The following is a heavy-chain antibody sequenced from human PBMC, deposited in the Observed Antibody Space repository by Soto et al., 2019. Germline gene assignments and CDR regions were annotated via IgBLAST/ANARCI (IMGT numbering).Heavy chain of an antibody. CDR3: ARDRCSGGACYSFDY. D-gene: IGHD2-15*01. CDR2: ISRSSSHI. V-gene: IGHV3-21*06. Sequence: GGSLRLSCAASGFAFGSNSMNWVRQAPGKGLEWVSSISRSSSHIYYADSVRGRFTISRDNAKNAMYLQMNSLRDDDTAVYYCARDRCSGGACYSFDYWGQGTLVTVSS. J-gene: IGHJ4*02. CDR1: GFAFGSNS.